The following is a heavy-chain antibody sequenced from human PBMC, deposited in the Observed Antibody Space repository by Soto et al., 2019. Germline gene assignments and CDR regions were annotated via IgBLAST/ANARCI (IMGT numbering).Heavy chain of an antibody. Sequence: GGSLRLSCAASGFTFSSYAMSWVRQAPGKGLEWVSTISASGGSTYHADSVKGRFTISRDNSKNTLYLQMNSLRAEDTAVYYCAKDVLRFLEWLAFYGMDVWGQGTTVTVSS. CDR2: ISASGGST. V-gene: IGHV3-23*01. CDR3: AKDVLRFLEWLAFYGMDV. D-gene: IGHD3-3*01. J-gene: IGHJ6*02. CDR1: GFTFSSYA.